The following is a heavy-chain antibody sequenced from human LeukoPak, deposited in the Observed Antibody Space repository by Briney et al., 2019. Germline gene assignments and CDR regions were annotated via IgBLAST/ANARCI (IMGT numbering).Heavy chain of an antibody. J-gene: IGHJ3*02. CDR1: GFTFSDYY. V-gene: IGHV3-11*01. D-gene: IGHD2-2*01. CDR2: ISSSGSTI. CDR3: ATPYCSGISCLDVFNM. Sequence: PGGSLRLSCAASGFTFSDYYMSWIRQAPGKGLEWVSYISSSGSTIYYADSVKGRFTISRDNAKNSLYLQMNSLRAEDTAVYYCATPYCSGISCLDVFNMWGQGTRVTVSS.